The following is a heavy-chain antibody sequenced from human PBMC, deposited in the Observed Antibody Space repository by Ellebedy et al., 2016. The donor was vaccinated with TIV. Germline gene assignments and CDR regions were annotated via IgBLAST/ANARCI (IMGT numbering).Heavy chain of an antibody. D-gene: IGHD3-3*01. Sequence: MPSETLSLTCTVSGGSVSSYYWRWIRQPPGKGLEWIGYIYSTGSTNYNPSLKSRVTISVDTSKNQFSLKLSSVTAADTAVYYCARGGSSITNPLWGQGTLVTVSS. CDR1: GGSVSSYY. J-gene: IGHJ4*02. V-gene: IGHV4-59*02. CDR3: ARGGSSITNPL. CDR2: IYSTGST.